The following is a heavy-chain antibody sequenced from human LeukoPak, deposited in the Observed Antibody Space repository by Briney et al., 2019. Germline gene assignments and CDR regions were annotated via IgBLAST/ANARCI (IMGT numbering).Heavy chain of an antibody. Sequence: PGGSLRLSCAASGFTFSSYAMSWVRQAPGKGLEWVSAISGSGGSTYYADSVKGRFTISRDNSKNTLYLQMNSLRAEDTAVYYCAKGYDFWSGYTLDPWGQGTLVTVSS. D-gene: IGHD3-3*01. J-gene: IGHJ5*02. CDR1: GFTFSSYA. CDR3: AKGYDFWSGYTLDP. CDR2: ISGSGGST. V-gene: IGHV3-23*01.